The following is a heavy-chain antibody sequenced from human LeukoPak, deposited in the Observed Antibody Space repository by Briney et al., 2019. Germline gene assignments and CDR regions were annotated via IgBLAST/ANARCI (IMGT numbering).Heavy chain of an antibody. J-gene: IGHJ3*02. V-gene: IGHV4-59*01. CDR3: ARAHLKASGYYPIHAFDI. CDR1: GGSISSYY. D-gene: IGHD3-3*01. CDR2: IYYSGST. Sequence: PSETLSLTCTVSGGSISSYYWSWIRQPPGKGLEWIGCIYYSGSTNYNPSLKSRVTISVDTSKNQFSLKLSSVTAADTAVYYCARAHLKASGYYPIHAFDIWGQGTMVTVSS.